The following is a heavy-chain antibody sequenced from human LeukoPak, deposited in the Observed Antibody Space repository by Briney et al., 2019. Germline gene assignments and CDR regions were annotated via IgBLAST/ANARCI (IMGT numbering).Heavy chain of an antibody. D-gene: IGHD3-22*01. J-gene: IGHJ5*02. CDR3: ARDACPRYYDSSGYLNWFDP. CDR2: IIPIFGTA. CDR1: GGTFSSYA. Sequence: SVKVSCKXPGGTFSSYAISWVRQAPGQGLEWMGRIIPIFGTANYAQKFQGRVTITTDESTSTAYMELSSLRSEDTAVYYCARDACPRYYDSSGYLNWFDPWGQGTLVTVSS. V-gene: IGHV1-69*05.